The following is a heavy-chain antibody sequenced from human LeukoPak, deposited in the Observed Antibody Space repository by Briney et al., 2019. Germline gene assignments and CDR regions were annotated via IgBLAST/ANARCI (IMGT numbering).Heavy chain of an antibody. V-gene: IGHV3-30*02. J-gene: IGHJ5*02. D-gene: IGHD6-6*01. CDR1: GFTFSSYA. CDR2: IRYDGSNK. Sequence: GGSLRLSCAASGFTFSSYAMHWVRQAPGKGLEWVAFIRYDGSNKYYADSVKGRFTISRDNSKNTLYLQMNSLRAEDTAVYYCAKDPYSSSSLAVGWFDPWGQGTLVTVSS. CDR3: AKDPYSSSSLAVGWFDP.